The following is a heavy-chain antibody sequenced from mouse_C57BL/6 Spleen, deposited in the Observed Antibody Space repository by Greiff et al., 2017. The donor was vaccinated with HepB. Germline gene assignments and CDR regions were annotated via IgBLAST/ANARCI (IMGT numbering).Heavy chain of an antibody. CDR2: INPNNGGT. D-gene: IGHD2-4*01. J-gene: IGHJ3*01. CDR3: AREPSGLRRAWFAY. Sequence: VQLQQSGPELVKPGASVKISCKASGYTFTDYYMNWVKQSHGKSLEWIGDINPNNGGTSYNQKFKGKATLTVDKSSSTAYMELRSLTSEDSAVYYCAREPSGLRRAWFAYWGQGTLVTVSA. V-gene: IGHV1-26*01. CDR1: GYTFTDYY.